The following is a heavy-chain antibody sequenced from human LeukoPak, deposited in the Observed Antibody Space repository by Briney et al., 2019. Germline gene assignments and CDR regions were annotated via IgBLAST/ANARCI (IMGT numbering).Heavy chain of an antibody. CDR2: IIPILGIV. J-gene: IGHJ4*02. Sequence: ASVKVSCKASVVTSRTFAISWVAQAPGQGLEWMGRIIPILGIVNYAQKFQGRVTITADKSTNTAYLELSSLSVYATAESYCARLIKPLGYSGYDYSGDYWGQGTLVTVSS. V-gene: IGHV1-69*04. CDR1: VVTSRTFA. CDR3: ARLIKPLGYSGYDYSGDY. D-gene: IGHD5-12*01.